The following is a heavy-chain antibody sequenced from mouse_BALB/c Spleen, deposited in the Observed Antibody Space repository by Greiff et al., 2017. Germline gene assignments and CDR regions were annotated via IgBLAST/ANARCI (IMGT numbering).Heavy chain of an antibody. D-gene: IGHD2-14*01. Sequence: EVKLVESGGGLVQPGGSLKLSCAASGFTFSSYGMSWVRQTPDKRLELVATINSNGGSTYYPDSVKGRFTISRDNAKNTLYLQMSSLKSEDTAMYYCARGYRSMDYWGQGTSVTVSS. CDR1: GFTFSSYG. J-gene: IGHJ4*01. V-gene: IGHV5-6-3*01. CDR3: ARGYRSMDY. CDR2: INSNGGST.